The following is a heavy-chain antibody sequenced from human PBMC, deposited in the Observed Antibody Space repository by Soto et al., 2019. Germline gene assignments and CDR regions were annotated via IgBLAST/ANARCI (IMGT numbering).Heavy chain of an antibody. CDR3: ARVRAVAGPTYYFDY. V-gene: IGHV3-7*01. CDR2: IKQDGSEK. Sequence: LRLSWAASGFKFCSYWMSWVRQAPGKGLEWVANIKQDGSEKYYVDSVKGRFTISRDNAKNSLYLQMNSLRAEDTAVYYCARVRAVAGPTYYFDYWGQGTLVTVSS. CDR1: GFKFCSYW. D-gene: IGHD6-19*01. J-gene: IGHJ4*02.